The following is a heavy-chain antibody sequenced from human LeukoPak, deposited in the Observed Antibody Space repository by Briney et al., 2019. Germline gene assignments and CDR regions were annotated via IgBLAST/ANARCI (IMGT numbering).Heavy chain of an antibody. CDR2: IKEDGGVK. Sequence: HPGGSLRLSCAASGFTLRSHWMAWVRQAPGKGLEWVANIKEDGGVKNYADSVKGRFTISRDNAKNSLYLQINSLRVEDTAVYYCARDLTYYNVTWYDAIDIWGLGTMVTVSS. CDR1: GFTLRSHW. V-gene: IGHV3-7*01. J-gene: IGHJ3*02. CDR3: ARDLTYYNVTWYDAIDI. D-gene: IGHD1-14*01.